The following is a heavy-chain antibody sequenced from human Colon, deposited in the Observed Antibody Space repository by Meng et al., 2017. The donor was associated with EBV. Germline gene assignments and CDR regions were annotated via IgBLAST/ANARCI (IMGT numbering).Heavy chain of an antibody. Sequence: VQLVQSGAEVKKPGASVKVPCKASGYIFNNYGVSWVRQAPGQGPEWMGWISAYNGNTNYAQNFQGRFTMTTDTSTSTAYMELRSLRSDDTAVYYCARDLPGGTKGTWLDLWGQGTLVTVSS. J-gene: IGHJ5*02. CDR2: ISAYNGNT. D-gene: IGHD1-14*01. V-gene: IGHV1-18*01. CDR1: GYIFNNYG. CDR3: ARDLPGGTKGTWLDL.